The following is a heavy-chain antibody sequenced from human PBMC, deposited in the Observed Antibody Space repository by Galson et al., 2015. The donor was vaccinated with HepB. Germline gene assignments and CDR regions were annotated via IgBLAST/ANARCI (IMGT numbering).Heavy chain of an antibody. V-gene: IGHV3-11*06. CDR2: ISSSGSYT. D-gene: IGHD6-19*01. CDR3: ARAPASSGWYGTGAVSY. CDR1: GFTFSDYY. J-gene: IGHJ4*02. Sequence: SLRLSCAASGFTFSDYYMSWIRQAPGKGLEWVSYISSSGSYTNYADSVKGRFTISRDNAKNSLYLQMNSLRAEDTAVYYCARAPASSGWYGTGAVSYWGQGTLVTVSS.